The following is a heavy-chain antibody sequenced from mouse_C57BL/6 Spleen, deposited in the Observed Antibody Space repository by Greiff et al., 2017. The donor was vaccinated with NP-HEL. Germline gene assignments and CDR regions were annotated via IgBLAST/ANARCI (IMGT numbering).Heavy chain of an antibody. CDR3: ARLEFTTVVENYYAMDY. CDR1: GYTFTSYG. J-gene: IGHJ4*01. D-gene: IGHD1-1*01. CDR2: IYPRSGNT. V-gene: IGHV1-81*01. Sequence: QVQLQQSGAELARPGASVKLSCKASGYTFTSYGISWVKQSTGQGLEWIGEIYPRSGNTYYNEKFKGKATLTADKSSSTAYMELRSLTSEDSAVYFCARLEFTTVVENYYAMDYWGQGTSVTVSS.